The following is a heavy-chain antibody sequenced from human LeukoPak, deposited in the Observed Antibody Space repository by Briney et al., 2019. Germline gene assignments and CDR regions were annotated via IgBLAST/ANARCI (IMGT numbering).Heavy chain of an antibody. CDR3: ARGPTANY. Sequence: SETLSLTCTVYGGSFSGYYWSWIRQPPGKGLEWIGEINHSGSTNYNPSLKSRVTISVDTSKNQFSLTLSSVTAADTAVYYCARGPTANYWGQGTLVTVSS. CDR2: INHSGST. J-gene: IGHJ4*02. V-gene: IGHV4-34*01. CDR1: GGSFSGYY.